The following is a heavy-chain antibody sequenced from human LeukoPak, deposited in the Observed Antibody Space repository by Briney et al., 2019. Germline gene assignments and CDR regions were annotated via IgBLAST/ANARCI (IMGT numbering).Heavy chain of an antibody. CDR3: ARQMAPDYGDYVGLNWFDP. V-gene: IGHV5-10-1*01. CDR1: GYSFTSYW. Sequence: GESLKISCKGSGYSFTSYWISWVRQMPGKGLEWMGRIDPSDSYTNYSPSFQGHVTISADKSISTAYLQWSSLKASDTAMYYCARQMAPDYGDYVGLNWFDPWGQGTLVTVSS. D-gene: IGHD4-17*01. J-gene: IGHJ5*02. CDR2: IDPSDSYT.